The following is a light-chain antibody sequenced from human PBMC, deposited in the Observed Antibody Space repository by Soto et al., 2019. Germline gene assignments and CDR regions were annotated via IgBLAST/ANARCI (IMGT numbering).Light chain of an antibody. CDR2: DVS. Sequence: QSALTQPASVSGSPGQSITISCTGTSSDVGAYNYVSWYQQHPGKAPKLMIYDVSNRPSGVSNRFSGSKSGNTASLTISGLQAEDEADYYCSSYTSSSTLVFGGGTQLTLL. CDR1: SSDVGAYNY. J-gene: IGLJ2*01. V-gene: IGLV2-14*01. CDR3: SSYTSSSTLV.